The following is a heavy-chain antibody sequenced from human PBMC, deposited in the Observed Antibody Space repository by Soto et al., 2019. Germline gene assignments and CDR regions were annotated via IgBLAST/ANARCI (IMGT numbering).Heavy chain of an antibody. J-gene: IGHJ6*03. D-gene: IGHD3-10*01. CDR2: IDKVGTDS. Sequence: EVQLVESGGGLVQPGGSLRLSCTASEFTFSGRSVHWVRQAPGKGLVWVSGIDKVGTDSTYADSVKGRFTSSRDNAKNTVYLQMNSLRVEDTAVHYCARGWFGPDVWGKGTTVTVSS. CDR3: ARGWFGPDV. V-gene: IGHV3-74*01. CDR1: EFTFSGRS.